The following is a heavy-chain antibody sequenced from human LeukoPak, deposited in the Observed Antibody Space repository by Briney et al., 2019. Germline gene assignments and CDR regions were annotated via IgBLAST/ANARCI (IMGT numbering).Heavy chain of an antibody. Sequence: GGSLRLSCAASGFTFSNYYMNWVRQAPGKGLEWVSSISSSSSNIYYADSVKGRFTISRDNAKNSLYLQMNSLRAEDTAVYYCARHYYGSGSYYVDYWGQGTLVTVSS. CDR3: ARHYYGSGSYYVDY. V-gene: IGHV3-21*01. CDR1: GFTFSNYY. D-gene: IGHD3-10*01. CDR2: ISSSSSNI. J-gene: IGHJ4*02.